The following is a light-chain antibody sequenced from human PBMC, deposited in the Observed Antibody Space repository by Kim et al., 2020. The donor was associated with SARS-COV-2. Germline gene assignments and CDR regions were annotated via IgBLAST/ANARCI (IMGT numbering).Light chain of an antibody. J-gene: IGKJ1*01. Sequence: STGEKATLSCSGSRRVSNNLAWYQQKPGQAPRMLIYGAFTRATGIPARFSGSGSGTEFTLTISSLHSEDFAVYSCQQYNNWPQWTFGQGTKVDIK. CDR3: QQYNNWPQWT. CDR1: RRVSNN. V-gene: IGKV3-15*01. CDR2: GAF.